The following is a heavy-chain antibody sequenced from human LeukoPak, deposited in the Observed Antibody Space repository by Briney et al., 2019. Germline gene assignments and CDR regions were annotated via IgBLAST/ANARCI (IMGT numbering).Heavy chain of an antibody. D-gene: IGHD3-10*01. CDR1: GFTFSSYG. J-gene: IGHJ4*02. CDR2: IWYDGSNK. Sequence: GGSLRLSCAASGFTFSSYGMHWVRQAPGKGLEWVAVIWYDGSNKYYADSVKGRFTISRDNSKNTLYLQMSSLRAEDTAVYYCARWRITMVRGGLDYWGQGTLVTVSS. CDR3: ARWRITMVRGGLDY. V-gene: IGHV3-33*01.